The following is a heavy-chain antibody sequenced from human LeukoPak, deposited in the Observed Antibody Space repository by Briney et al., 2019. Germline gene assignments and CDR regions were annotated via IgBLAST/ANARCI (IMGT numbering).Heavy chain of an antibody. J-gene: IGHJ6*02. CDR1: GFTFSSYE. D-gene: IGHD5-24*01. V-gene: IGHV3-48*03. Sequence: GGSLRLSCAASGFTFSSYEMNWVRQAPGKGLEWVSYISSSGSTIYYADSVKGRFTISRDNAKNSLYLQMNSLRAEDTAVYYCARDRPVEIPHYYYYGMDVWGQGTTVTVSS. CDR2: ISSSGSTI. CDR3: ARDRPVEIPHYYYYGMDV.